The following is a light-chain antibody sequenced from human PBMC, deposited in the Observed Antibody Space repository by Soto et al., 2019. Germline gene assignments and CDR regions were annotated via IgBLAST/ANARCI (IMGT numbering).Light chain of an antibody. J-gene: IGKJ4*01. Sequence: EIVMTQSPATLSVSPGERAALSGRASQSISTNLAWYQQKPGQAPRLLIYGAYTRATGIPARFSGSGSGTEFTLTISSLQSEDFAVYYCQQYNNWPPLTFGGGTKVEIK. V-gene: IGKV3-15*01. CDR3: QQYNNWPPLT. CDR2: GAY. CDR1: QSISTN.